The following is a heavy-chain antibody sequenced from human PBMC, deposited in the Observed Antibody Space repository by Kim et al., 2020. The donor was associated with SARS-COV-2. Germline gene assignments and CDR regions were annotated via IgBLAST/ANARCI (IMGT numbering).Heavy chain of an antibody. CDR3: TRENFWYFDL. V-gene: IGHV3-48*03. J-gene: IGHJ2*01. Sequence: STRYYADSVKGRLTVSRDNAKNSLYLQMNSLGAEDTAIYFCTRENFWYFDLWGRGTLVTVSS. D-gene: IGHD1-7*01. CDR2: STR.